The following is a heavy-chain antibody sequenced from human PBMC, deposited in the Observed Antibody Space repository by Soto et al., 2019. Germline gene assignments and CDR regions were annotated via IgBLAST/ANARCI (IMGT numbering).Heavy chain of an antibody. D-gene: IGHD5-18*01. CDR3: ASLWSKGYSYGHYYYYYGMDV. V-gene: IGHV4-34*01. Sequence: PSETLSLTCTVSGRPITGDYWGWIRQPPGKGLEWIGEINHSGSTNYNPSLKSRVTISVDTSKNQFSLKLSSVTAADTAVYYCASLWSKGYSYGHYYYYYGMDVWGQGTTVTVSS. CDR1: GRPITGDY. J-gene: IGHJ6*02. CDR2: INHSGST.